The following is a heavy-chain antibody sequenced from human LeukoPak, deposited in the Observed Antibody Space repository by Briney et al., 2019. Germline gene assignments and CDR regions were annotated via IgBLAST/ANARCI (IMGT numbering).Heavy chain of an antibody. J-gene: IGHJ4*02. D-gene: IGHD3-9*01. CDR3: ARADCDILTFCPNPIDY. Sequence: PSETLSLTCTVSGGSISSSSYYWGWIRQPPGKGLEWIGSIYYSGSTYYNPSLKSRVTISVDTSKNQFSLKLSSVTAADTAVYYCARADCDILTFCPNPIDYWGQGTLVTVSS. CDR2: IYYSGST. CDR1: GGSISSSSYY. V-gene: IGHV4-39*07.